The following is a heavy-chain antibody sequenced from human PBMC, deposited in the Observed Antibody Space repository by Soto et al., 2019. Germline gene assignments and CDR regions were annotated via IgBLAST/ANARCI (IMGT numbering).Heavy chain of an antibody. CDR3: AKAAPDYSSGWYLFDY. CDR1: GFTFSSYA. J-gene: IGHJ4*02. CDR2: ISGSGGST. V-gene: IGHV3-23*01. D-gene: IGHD6-19*01. Sequence: PGGSRRLSCAASGFTFSSYAMSWVRQAPGKGLEWVSAISGSGGSTYYADSVKGRFTISRDNSKNTLYLQMNSLRAEDTAVYYCAKAAPDYSSGWYLFDYWGQGTLVTVSS.